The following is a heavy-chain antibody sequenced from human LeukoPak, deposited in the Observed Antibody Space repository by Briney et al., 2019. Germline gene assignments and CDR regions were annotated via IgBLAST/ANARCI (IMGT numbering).Heavy chain of an antibody. V-gene: IGHV1-2*06. CDR3: ARERGSSWRYDYMDV. Sequence: ASVKVSCKASGYTFTGYYMHWVRQAPGQGLEWMGRINPNSGGTNYAQKFQGRVTMTRDTSISTAYMELSRLRSDDTAVYYCARERGSSWRYDYMDVWGKGTTVTVSS. D-gene: IGHD6-13*01. CDR1: GYTFTGYY. J-gene: IGHJ6*03. CDR2: INPNSGGT.